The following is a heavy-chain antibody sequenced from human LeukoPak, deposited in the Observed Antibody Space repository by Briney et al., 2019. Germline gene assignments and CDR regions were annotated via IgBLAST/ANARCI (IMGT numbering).Heavy chain of an antibody. Sequence: PGRSLRLSCAASGFTFDDYAMHWVRQAPGKGLEWVSAISTGGDRAYYADSVKGRFTTSRDNSRNTLYLQLNSLRAEDTAIYYCAVDCSSPSCYGQSAFDIWGQGTMVTVSS. CDR3: AVDCSSPSCYGQSAFDI. V-gene: IGHV3-23*01. D-gene: IGHD2-2*01. CDR2: ISTGGDRA. J-gene: IGHJ3*02. CDR1: GFTFDDYA.